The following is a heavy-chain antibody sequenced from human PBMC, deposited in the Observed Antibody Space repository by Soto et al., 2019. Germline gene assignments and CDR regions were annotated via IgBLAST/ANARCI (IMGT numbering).Heavy chain of an antibody. Sequence: PGGSLRLSCAASGFTVSSNYMSWVRQAPGKGLAWVSVIYSGGSTYYADSVEGRFTISRDNSKNTLYLQMNSLRAEDTAVYYCARAVIEGYYDSSPYYFDYWGQGTLVTVSS. V-gene: IGHV3-53*01. J-gene: IGHJ4*02. D-gene: IGHD3-22*01. CDR2: IYSGGST. CDR3: ARAVIEGYYDSSPYYFDY. CDR1: GFTVSSNY.